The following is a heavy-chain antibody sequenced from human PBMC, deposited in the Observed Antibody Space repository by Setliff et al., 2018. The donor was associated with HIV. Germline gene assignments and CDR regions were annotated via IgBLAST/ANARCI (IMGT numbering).Heavy chain of an antibody. V-gene: IGHV1-3*01. D-gene: IGHD3-3*01. J-gene: IGHJ4*02. CDR2: ITVGDGNT. Sequence: ASVKVSCKASGYTFTSYAIHWVRQAPGQRLEWMGWITVGDGNTKYSQKFQGRVTITRDTSASTAYMELKSLRSDDTAVYYCAREGYNFWSGFHHWGQGTLVTVSS. CDR3: AREGYNFWSGFHH. CDR1: GYTFTSYA.